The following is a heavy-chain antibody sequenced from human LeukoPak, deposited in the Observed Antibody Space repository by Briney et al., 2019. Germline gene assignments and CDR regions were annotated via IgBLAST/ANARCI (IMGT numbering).Heavy chain of an antibody. CDR1: GFTFSSYA. CDR3: ASADFWSGYYTQNPYAFDI. CDR2: ISSSGSTI. J-gene: IGHJ3*02. V-gene: IGHV3-48*04. Sequence: PGGSLRLSCAASGFTFSSYAMSWVRQAPGKGLEWVSYISSSGSTIYYADSVKGRFTISRDNAKNSLYLQMNSLRAEDTAVYYCASADFWSGYYTQNPYAFDIWGQGTMVTVSS. D-gene: IGHD3-3*01.